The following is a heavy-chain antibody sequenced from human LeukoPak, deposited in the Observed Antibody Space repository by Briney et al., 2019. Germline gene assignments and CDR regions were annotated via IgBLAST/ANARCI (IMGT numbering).Heavy chain of an antibody. Sequence: GGSLRLSCAASGFTFSSYAMSWVRQPPGKGMEWVSAISGSGGRTYYADSVKGRFTISRDNSKNTLYLQMNSLRAEDTAVYYCSKGAGSILRYFNWLLLNWGQGTLVTVSS. CDR1: GFTFSSYA. V-gene: IGHV3-23*01. D-gene: IGHD3-9*01. J-gene: IGHJ4*02. CDR2: ISGSGGRT. CDR3: SKGAGSILRYFNWLLLN.